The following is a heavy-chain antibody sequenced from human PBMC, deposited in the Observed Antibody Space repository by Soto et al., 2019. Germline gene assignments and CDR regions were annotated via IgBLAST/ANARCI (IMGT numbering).Heavy chain of an antibody. CDR3: ARDESGPVRY. V-gene: IGHV3-53*01. CDR1: GFSVSNNC. Sequence: GGSLRLSCAASGFSVSNNCMNWVRQAPGKGLEWVSVIYSGSSTYYTDSVKGRFTISRDNSKNTLYLQMNNLRAEDTAVYYCARDESGPVRYWGQGTLVTVSS. CDR2: IYSGSST. J-gene: IGHJ4*02. D-gene: IGHD3-3*01.